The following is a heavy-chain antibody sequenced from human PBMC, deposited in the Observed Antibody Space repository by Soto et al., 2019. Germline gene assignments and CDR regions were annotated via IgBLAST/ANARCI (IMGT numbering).Heavy chain of an antibody. V-gene: IGHV4-39*01. CDR3: ARLRSSSWYKYYNYGMDV. CDR2: IYYSGST. D-gene: IGHD6-13*01. Sequence: SETLSLTCTVSGGSISSSSYYWGWIRQPPGKGLEWIGSIYYSGSTYYNPSLKSRVTISVDTSKNQFSLKLSSVTAADTAVYYCARLRSSSWYKYYNYGMDVWGQGTTVTSP. J-gene: IGHJ6*02. CDR1: GGSISSSSYY.